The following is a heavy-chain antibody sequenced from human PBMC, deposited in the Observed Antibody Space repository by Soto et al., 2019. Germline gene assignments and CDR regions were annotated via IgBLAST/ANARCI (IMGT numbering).Heavy chain of an antibody. CDR1: GFTFTSSA. V-gene: IGHV1-58*01. CDR3: AAGLTTVTDWGRAFDI. J-gene: IGHJ3*02. D-gene: IGHD4-17*01. CDR2: IVVGSGNT. Sequence: QMQLVQSGPEVKKPGTSVKVSCKASGFTFTSSAVQWVRQARGQRLEWIGWIVVGSGNTNYAQKFQERVTITRDMSTSTAYRELSSLRSEDTAVYYCAAGLTTVTDWGRAFDIWGQGTMVTVSS.